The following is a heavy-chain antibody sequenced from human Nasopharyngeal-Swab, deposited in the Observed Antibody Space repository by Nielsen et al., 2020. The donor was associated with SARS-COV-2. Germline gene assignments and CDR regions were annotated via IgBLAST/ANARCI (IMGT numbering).Heavy chain of an antibody. CDR1: GLTFSSYG. Sequence: GESLKISCAASGLTFSSYGMHWVRQAPGKGLEWVAVISYDGSNKYYADSVKGRFTISRDNSKNTLYLQMNSLRAEDTAVYYCAKDFFGDYEQSGHYYYYGMDVWGQGTTVTVSS. CDR3: AKDFFGDYEQSGHYYYYGMDV. J-gene: IGHJ6*02. CDR2: ISYDGSNK. V-gene: IGHV3-30*18. D-gene: IGHD4-17*01.